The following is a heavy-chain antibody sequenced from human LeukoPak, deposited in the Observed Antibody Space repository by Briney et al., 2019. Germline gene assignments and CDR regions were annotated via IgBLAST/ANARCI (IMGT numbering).Heavy chain of an antibody. D-gene: IGHD3-22*01. Sequence: SSETLSLTCTVSGGSISSYYWSWIRQPPGKGLEWIGYIYYSGSTNYNPSLKSRVTISVDTSKNQFSLKLSSVTAADTAVYYCARVYYYDSSGYSHTFDYWGQGTPVTVSS. J-gene: IGHJ4*02. CDR3: ARVYYYDSSGYSHTFDY. V-gene: IGHV4-59*01. CDR2: IYYSGST. CDR1: GGSISSYY.